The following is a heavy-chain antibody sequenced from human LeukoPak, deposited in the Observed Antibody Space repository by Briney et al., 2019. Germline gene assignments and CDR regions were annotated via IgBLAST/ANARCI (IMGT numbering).Heavy chain of an antibody. V-gene: IGHV4-4*07. CDR2: IYTSGST. Sequence: SETLSLTCTVSGGSISSYYWSWIRQPAGKGLEWIGRIYTSGSTNYNPSLKSRVTISVDTSKNQFSLKLSSVTAADTAVYYCARVFHYYDSVDPWGQGTLVTVSS. CDR1: GGSISSYY. D-gene: IGHD3-22*01. CDR3: ARVFHYYDSVDP. J-gene: IGHJ5*02.